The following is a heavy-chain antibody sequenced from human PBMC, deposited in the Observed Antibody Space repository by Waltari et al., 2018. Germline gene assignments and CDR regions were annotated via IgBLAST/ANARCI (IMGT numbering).Heavy chain of an antibody. D-gene: IGHD2-15*01. V-gene: IGHV3-7*01. CDR2: ISPDGSEQ. J-gene: IGHJ4*02. Sequence: EVRVVESGGGLVQPGGSLRLSCAVSGFPFSSYWMTWVRQAPGKGLEWVGNISPDGSEQYYVDSVTGRFTIYRDNAKYSVFLQMDSLRVEDTAVYYCARERGLYCSSGSCYSDYWGQGARVTVSS. CDR3: ARERGLYCSSGSCYSDY. CDR1: GFPFSSYW.